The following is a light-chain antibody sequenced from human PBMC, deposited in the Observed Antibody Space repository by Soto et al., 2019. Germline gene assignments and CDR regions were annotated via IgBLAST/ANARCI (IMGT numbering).Light chain of an antibody. Sequence: QSVLTQPPSVSGAPGQRVTISCTGSSSNIGAGYDVHWYQQLPGTAPKLLIYCNSNRPSGVPDRFSGSKSGTSASLAITGLQAEDEADYYCRSYDSSLSVVFGGGTKLTVL. CDR1: SSNIGAGYD. CDR2: CNS. J-gene: IGLJ2*01. V-gene: IGLV1-40*01. CDR3: RSYDSSLSVV.